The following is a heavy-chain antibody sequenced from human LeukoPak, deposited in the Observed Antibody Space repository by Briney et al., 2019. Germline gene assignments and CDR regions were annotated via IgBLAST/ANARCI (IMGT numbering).Heavy chain of an antibody. CDR1: GGTFSSYA. V-gene: IGHV1-69*01. J-gene: IGHJ4*02. Sequence: SVKLSCKASGGTFSSYAISWVRQPHGPGLERMGGMIPNFGTANYEQKFLGRVTITADESTSTAYMELSSLRSEDTAVYYCAAVLRYFDWLPIDYWGQGTLVTVSS. D-gene: IGHD3-9*01. CDR2: MIPNFGTA. CDR3: AAVLRYFDWLPIDY.